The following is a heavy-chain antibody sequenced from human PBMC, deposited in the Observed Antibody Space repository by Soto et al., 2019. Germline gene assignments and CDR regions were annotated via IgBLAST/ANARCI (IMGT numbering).Heavy chain of an antibody. Sequence: SETLSLTCTVSGGSISSSSYYWGWIRQPPGKGLEWIGSIYYSGSTYYNPSLKSRVTISVDTSKNQFSLKLSSVTAADTAVYYCASGVGTKYYFDYWGQGTLVTVSS. CDR3: ASGVGTKYYFDY. CDR2: IYYSGST. J-gene: IGHJ4*02. D-gene: IGHD3-10*01. CDR1: GGSISSSSYY. V-gene: IGHV4-39*01.